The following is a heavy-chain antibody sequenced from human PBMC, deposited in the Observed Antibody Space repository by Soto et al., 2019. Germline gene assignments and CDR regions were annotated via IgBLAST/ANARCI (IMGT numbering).Heavy chain of an antibody. J-gene: IGHJ4*02. D-gene: IGHD3-3*01. Sequence: QVQLVESGGGVVQPGRSLRLSCAASGFTFSSYGMHWVRQAPGKGLEWVAVISYDGSNKYYADSVKGRFTISRDNSKNTLYLQMNSLKAEDTAVYYCATDLEIFGVVKFFDYWGQGTLVTVSS. CDR1: GFTFSSYG. V-gene: IGHV3-30*03. CDR2: ISYDGSNK. CDR3: ATDLEIFGVVKFFDY.